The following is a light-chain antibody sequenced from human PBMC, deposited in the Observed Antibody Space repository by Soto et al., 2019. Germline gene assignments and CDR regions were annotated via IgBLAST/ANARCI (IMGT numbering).Light chain of an antibody. Sequence: QSALTQPASVSGSPGQSITIPCTGTSSDVGGYNYVSWYQQHPGKAPKVMIYDVSNRPSGVSNRFSGSKSGNTASLTISGLQAEDEADYYCSSYTSSSTLVFGGGTKVTVL. CDR2: DVS. V-gene: IGLV2-14*01. CDR3: SSYTSSSTLV. CDR1: SSDVGGYNY. J-gene: IGLJ2*01.